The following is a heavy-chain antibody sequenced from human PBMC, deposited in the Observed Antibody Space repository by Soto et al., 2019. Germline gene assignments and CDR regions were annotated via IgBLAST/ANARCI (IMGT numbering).Heavy chain of an antibody. J-gene: IGHJ6*02. V-gene: IGHV1-2*02. CDR2: INPNSGGT. D-gene: IGHD1-26*01. CDR1: GYTFTGYY. Sequence: ASVKVSCKASGYTFTGYYMHWVRQAPGQGLEWMGWINPNSGGTNYAQKFQGRVTMTRDTSISTAYMELSRLRSDDTAVYYCARERVVGVTKDYYGMDVWGQGTTVTVSS. CDR3: ARERVVGVTKDYYGMDV.